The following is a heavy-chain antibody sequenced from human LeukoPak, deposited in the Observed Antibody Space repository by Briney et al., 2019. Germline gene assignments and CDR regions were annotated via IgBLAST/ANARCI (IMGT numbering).Heavy chain of an antibody. V-gene: IGHV1-69*01. CDR2: IIPIFVTA. CDR1: GGTFSSYA. J-gene: IGHJ5*02. Sequence: SVKVSCKASGGTFSSYAISWVRQAPGQGLEWMGGIIPIFVTANYAQKFQGRVTITADESTSTAYMELSSLRTEDTAVYYCARGGWSGDSSSWFPSWFDPWGQGTLVTVSS. CDR3: ARGGWSGDSSSWFPSWFDP. D-gene: IGHD6-13*01.